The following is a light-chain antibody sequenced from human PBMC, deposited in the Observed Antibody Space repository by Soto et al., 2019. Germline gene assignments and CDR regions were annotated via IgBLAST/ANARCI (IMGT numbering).Light chain of an antibody. J-gene: IGKJ3*01. CDR3: QKYNSALGIT. CDR1: QGISNY. V-gene: IGKV1-27*01. CDR2: AAS. Sequence: DIQMTQSPSSLSASVGDRVTITYRASQGISNYLAWYQQKPGKVPKLLIYAASTLQSGVPSRFSGSGSGTDFTLTISSLQPEDVATYYCQKYNSALGITFGPGTKVDIK.